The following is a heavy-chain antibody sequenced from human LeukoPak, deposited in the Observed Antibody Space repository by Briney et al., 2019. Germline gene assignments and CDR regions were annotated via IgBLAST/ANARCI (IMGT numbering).Heavy chain of an antibody. CDR2: INGDGSST. CDR3: ASPETGGFFDY. V-gene: IGHV3-74*01. J-gene: IGHJ4*02. D-gene: IGHD7-27*01. CDR1: GFTFSSHW. Sequence: GGSLRLSCVASGFTFSSHWVHWVRQVPGKGLVWVSRINGDGSSTNYADSVKGRFTISRDNAKNTLYLQMNSLRTEDTAVYYCASPETGGFFDYWGQRALVTVAS.